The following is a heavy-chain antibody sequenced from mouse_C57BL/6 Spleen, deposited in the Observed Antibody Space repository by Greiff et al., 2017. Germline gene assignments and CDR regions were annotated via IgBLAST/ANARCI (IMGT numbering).Heavy chain of an antibody. Sequence: QVHVKQPGTELVKPGASVKLSCKASGYTFTSYWMHWVKQRPGQGLEWIGNINPSNGGTNYNEKFKSKATLTVDKSSSTAYMQLSSLTSEDSAVYYCAPYAVFSYYAMDYWGQGTSVTVSS. CDR1: GYTFTSYW. D-gene: IGHD6-5*01. CDR3: APYAVFSYYAMDY. J-gene: IGHJ4*01. V-gene: IGHV1-53*01. CDR2: INPSNGGT.